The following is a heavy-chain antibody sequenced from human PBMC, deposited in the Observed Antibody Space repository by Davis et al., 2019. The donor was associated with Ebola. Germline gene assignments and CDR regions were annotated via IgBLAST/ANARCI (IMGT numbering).Heavy chain of an antibody. D-gene: IGHD3-3*01. CDR1: GGTFSSYA. Sequence: ASVKVSCKASGGTFSSYAINWVRQATGQGLEWMGWMNPNSGNTGYAQKFQGRVTMTRNTSISTAYMELSSLRSEDTAVYYCARRPYDFWSGYYPWFDPWGQGTLVTVSS. CDR3: ARRPYDFWSGYYPWFDP. CDR2: MNPNSGNT. J-gene: IGHJ5*02. V-gene: IGHV1-8*02.